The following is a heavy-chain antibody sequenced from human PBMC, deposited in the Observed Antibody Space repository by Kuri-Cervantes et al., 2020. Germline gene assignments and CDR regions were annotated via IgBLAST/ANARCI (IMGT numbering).Heavy chain of an antibody. CDR3: AKERRYGDYRYHRNYFDY. CDR1: GFTFSSYA. Sequence: WGSLRLSCAASGFTFSSYAMSWVRQAPGKGLEWVAVIYSGGSSYYADSVKGRFTITRDNSKNTLYFQMNSLRAEDTAVYYCAKERRYGDYRYHRNYFDYWGQGTLVTVSS. V-gene: IGHV3-66*01. CDR2: IYSGGSS. D-gene: IGHD4-17*01. J-gene: IGHJ4*02.